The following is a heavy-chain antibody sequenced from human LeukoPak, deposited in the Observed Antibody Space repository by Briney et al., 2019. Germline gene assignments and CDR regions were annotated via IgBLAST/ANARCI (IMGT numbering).Heavy chain of an antibody. V-gene: IGHV1-2*02. Sequence: GASVKVSCKASGYTFTGYYMHWVRQAPGQGLEWMGWINPNSGGTNYAQKFQGRVTMTRDTSISTAYMELSRLRSDDTAVYYCARSASIAARRKPSADYWGQGTLVTVSS. CDR1: GYTFTGYY. J-gene: IGHJ4*02. CDR3: ARSASIAARRKPSADY. CDR2: INPNSGGT. D-gene: IGHD6-6*01.